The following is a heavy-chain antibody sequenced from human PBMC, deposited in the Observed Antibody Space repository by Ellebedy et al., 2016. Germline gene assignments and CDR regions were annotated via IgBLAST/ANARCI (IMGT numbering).Heavy chain of an antibody. J-gene: IGHJ1*01. CDR1: GYTFTSYD. V-gene: IGHV1-8*01. CDR3: ARGYDSSGSPTVRYFQH. CDR2: MNPNSGNT. D-gene: IGHD3-22*01. Sequence: ASVKVSCKASGYTFTSYDINWVRQATGQGLEWMGWMNPNSGNTGYAQKFQGRITMTRNTSISTAYMELSSLRSEDTAVYYCARGYDSSGSPTVRYFQHWGQGTLVTVSS.